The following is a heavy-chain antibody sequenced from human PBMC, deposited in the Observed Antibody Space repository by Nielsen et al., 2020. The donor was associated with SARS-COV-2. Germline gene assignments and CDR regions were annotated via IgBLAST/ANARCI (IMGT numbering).Heavy chain of an antibody. CDR1: GFTFSDYY. D-gene: IGHD3-22*01. V-gene: IGHV3-11*06. J-gene: IGHJ5*02. CDR3: ARDTHFGGDDSSGYP. Sequence: GGSLRLSCAASGFTFSDYYMSWIRQAPGKGLEWVSYISSSSSYTNYADSVKGRFTISRDNSKNTLYLQMNSLRAEDTAVYYCARDTHFGGDDSSGYPWGQGTLVTVSS. CDR2: ISSSSSYT.